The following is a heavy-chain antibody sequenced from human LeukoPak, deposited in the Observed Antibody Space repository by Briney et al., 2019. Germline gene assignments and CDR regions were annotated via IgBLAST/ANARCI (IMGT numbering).Heavy chain of an antibody. D-gene: IGHD7-27*01. CDR1: GFTFSNYG. CDR2: IQYDGIKK. V-gene: IGHV3-30*02. Sequence: GGSLTLSCITSGFTFSNYGMHWVRQAPGKGLEWVSFIQYDGIKKFYADSVEGRFTISRDNSQTTVYLQMNRLRAEDTAVYYCAKDRLTADAFGIWGQGTMVTVSS. J-gene: IGHJ3*02. CDR3: AKDRLTADAFGI.